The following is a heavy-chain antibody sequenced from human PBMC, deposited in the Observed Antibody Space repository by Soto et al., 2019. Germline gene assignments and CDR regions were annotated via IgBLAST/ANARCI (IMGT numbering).Heavy chain of an antibody. V-gene: IGHV4-30-4*01. CDR1: GASIGSLDYS. J-gene: IGHJ3*02. Sequence: QVQLQESGPGPVKPSQNLSLTCSVSGASIGSLDYSWSWVRQPPGKGLEWIGFIYPSGTTLYNPSLKSRLTISMDTSKNCCSLRLSAVTAADTAVYFCARTLETIRDDAVDIWGQGTMVTVSS. D-gene: IGHD4-17*01. CDR3: ARTLETIRDDAVDI. CDR2: IYPSGTT.